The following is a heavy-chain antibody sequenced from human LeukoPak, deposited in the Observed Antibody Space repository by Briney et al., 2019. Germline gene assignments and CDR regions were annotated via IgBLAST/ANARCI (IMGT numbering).Heavy chain of an antibody. J-gene: IGHJ5*02. Sequence: GGSLRLSCAASGFTFSSYGMSWVRQAPGKGLEWVANIKQDGSEKYYVDSVKGRFTISRDNAKNSLYLQMNSLRAEDTAVYYCARESGYCSSTSCYRWFDPWGQGTLVTVSS. CDR2: IKQDGSEK. CDR1: GFTFSSYG. D-gene: IGHD2-2*03. V-gene: IGHV3-7*01. CDR3: ARESGYCSSTSCYRWFDP.